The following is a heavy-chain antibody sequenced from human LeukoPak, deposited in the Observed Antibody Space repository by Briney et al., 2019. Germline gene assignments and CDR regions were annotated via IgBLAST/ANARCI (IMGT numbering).Heavy chain of an antibody. CDR1: GYTFTSYA. D-gene: IGHD2-2*01. CDR2: IIPIFGTA. V-gene: IGHV1-69*13. CDR3: ARDQGYCSSTSCSYDWFDP. J-gene: IGHJ5*02. Sequence: SVKVSCKASGYTFTSYAISWVRQAPGQGLEWMGGIIPIFGTANYAQKFQGRVTITADESTSTAYMELSSLRSEDTVVYYCARDQGYCSSTSCSYDWFDPWGQGTLVTVSS.